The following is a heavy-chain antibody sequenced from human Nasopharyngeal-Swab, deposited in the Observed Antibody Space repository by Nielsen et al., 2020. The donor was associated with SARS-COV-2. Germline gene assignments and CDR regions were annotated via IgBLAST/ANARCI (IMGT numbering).Heavy chain of an antibody. CDR2: FDPEDGET. D-gene: IGHD1-26*01. CDR1: GYTLTELF. J-gene: IGHJ4*02. CDR3: TTVAGSYGRFDY. V-gene: IGHV1-24*01. Sequence: ASVKVSCKVSGYTLTELFMHWVRQAPGKGLEWVGGFDPEDGETIYAQKFQGRVTMTEDTSTDTAYMELSSLTSEDTAVYYCTTVAGSYGRFDYWGQGTLVTVSS.